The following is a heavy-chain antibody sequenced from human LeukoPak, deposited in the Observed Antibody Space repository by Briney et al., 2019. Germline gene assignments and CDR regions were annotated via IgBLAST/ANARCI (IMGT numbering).Heavy chain of an antibody. CDR1: GFTFSDYY. J-gene: IGHJ4*02. CDR3: ARSSKHYDYVWGTGDFDY. Sequence: GGSLRLSCAASGFTFSDYYMSWIRQTPGKGLEWVSYISSSGSTIYYADSVKGRFTISRDNAKNSLYLQMNSLRAEDTAVYYCARSSKHYDYVWGTGDFDYWGQGTLVTASS. D-gene: IGHD3-16*01. V-gene: IGHV3-11*04. CDR2: ISSSGSTI.